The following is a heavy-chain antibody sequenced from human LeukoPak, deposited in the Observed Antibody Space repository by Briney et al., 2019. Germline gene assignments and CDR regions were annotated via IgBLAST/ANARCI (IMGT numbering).Heavy chain of an antibody. V-gene: IGHV4-34*01. CDR2: INHSGST. D-gene: IGHD3-10*01. J-gene: IGHJ4*02. CDR1: GGSFSGYY. Sequence: SETLSLTCAVYGGSFSGYYWSWIRQPPGKGLEWIGEINHSGSTNYNPSLKSRVTISVDTSKNQFSLRLSSVTAADTAVYYCARPRRGSGSYYNGWGQGTLVTVSS. CDR3: ARPRRGSGSYYNG.